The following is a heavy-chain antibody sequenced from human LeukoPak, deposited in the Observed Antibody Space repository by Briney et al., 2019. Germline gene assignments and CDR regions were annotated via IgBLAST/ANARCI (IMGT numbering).Heavy chain of an antibody. V-gene: IGHV4-61*02. D-gene: IGHD3-16*01. CDR2: IYTSGST. Sequence: SETLSLTCTVSGGSISSGSYYWRWIRQPAGKGLEWIGRIYTSGSTNYNPSLKSRVTISVDTSKNQFSLKLSSVTAADTAVYYCASDRLGHPFDPWGQGTLVTVSS. CDR1: GGSISSGSYY. J-gene: IGHJ5*02. CDR3: ASDRLGHPFDP.